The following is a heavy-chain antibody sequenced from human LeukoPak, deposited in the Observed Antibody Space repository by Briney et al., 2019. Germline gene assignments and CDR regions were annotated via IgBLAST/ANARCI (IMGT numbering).Heavy chain of an antibody. V-gene: IGHV4-59*01. CDR3: ARASYDYVWGTDAIDY. J-gene: IGHJ4*02. D-gene: IGHD3-16*01. Sequence: PSETLSLTCTVSGGSISSYFWSWIGQPPGKGLEWIGYIYYSGSTNYNPSLKSRVTISVDTSKNQFSLKLSSVTAADTAVYYCARASYDYVWGTDAIDYWGQGTLVTVSS. CDR2: IYYSGST. CDR1: GGSISSYF.